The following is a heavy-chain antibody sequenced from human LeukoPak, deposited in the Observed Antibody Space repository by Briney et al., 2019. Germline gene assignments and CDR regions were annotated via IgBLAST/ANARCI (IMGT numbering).Heavy chain of an antibody. Sequence: GGSLRLSCAASGFTFSTYAMSWVRQAPGKGLECVSALSGNGNTIYYADSVKGRFTISRDNSKNPLSLQMNRLRAEDTAVYYCAKALYGGHDYWGQGTLVTVSS. V-gene: IGHV3-23*01. CDR2: LSGNGNTI. D-gene: IGHD4-23*01. J-gene: IGHJ4*02. CDR1: GFTFSTYA. CDR3: AKALYGGHDY.